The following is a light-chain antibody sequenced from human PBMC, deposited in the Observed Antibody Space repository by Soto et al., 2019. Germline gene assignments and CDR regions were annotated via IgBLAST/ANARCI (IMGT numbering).Light chain of an antibody. CDR2: KAS. Sequence: DIQMTQSPSTLSASVGDTVTITCRASESINSWLAWYQQKPGKAPKLLIYKASYLQSWVPSTFSGSGSGTEFTLTISSLQPDDFATYYCQQYKSYSSWTFGQGTKVDIK. CDR3: QQYKSYSSWT. V-gene: IGKV1-5*03. J-gene: IGKJ1*01. CDR1: ESINSW.